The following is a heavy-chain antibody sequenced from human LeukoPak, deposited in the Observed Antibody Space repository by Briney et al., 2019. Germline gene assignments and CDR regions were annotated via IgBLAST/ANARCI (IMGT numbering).Heavy chain of an antibody. CDR2: INHSGST. V-gene: IGHV4-34*01. J-gene: IGHJ4*02. CDR3: ARVATIAAAGTGGVGLRDY. CDR1: GGSFSGYY. D-gene: IGHD6-13*01. Sequence: KPSETLSLTCAVYGGSFSGYYWSWIRQPPGKGLEWIGEINHSGSTNYNPSLKSRVTISVDTSKNQFSLKLSSVTAADTAVYYCARVATIAAAGTGGVGLRDYWGQGTLVTVSS.